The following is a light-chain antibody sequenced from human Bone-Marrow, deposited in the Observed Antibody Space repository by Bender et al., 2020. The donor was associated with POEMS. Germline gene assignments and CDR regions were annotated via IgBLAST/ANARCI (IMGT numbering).Light chain of an antibody. J-gene: IGLJ3*02. CDR1: SGHSTYA. Sequence: QLVLTQSPSASASLGASVKLTCTLSSGHSTYAIAWHQQQPEKGPRYLMKLNSDGSHSKGDGIPARFSGSSSGAERFLIISNLQSEDEADYYCQTWGTGFWVFGGGTKLTVL. CDR3: QTWGTGFWV. V-gene: IGLV4-69*01. CDR2: LNSDGSH.